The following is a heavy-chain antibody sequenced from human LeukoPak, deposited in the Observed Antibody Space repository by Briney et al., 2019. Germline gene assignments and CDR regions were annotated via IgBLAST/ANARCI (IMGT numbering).Heavy chain of an antibody. V-gene: IGHV3-21*01. CDR1: EFTLSSYS. CDR3: ARDRQVPPPYYDYMDV. CDR2: ISSRSRYI. Sequence: GGTLRLSYAASEFTLSSYSMNGVRQAPGKGLEWVSSISSRSRYIHHTDSMTSRFTSSTHNAKNSLYLQMNGLRAEDTAVYYCARDRQVPPPYYDYMDVWGKGDTVTVSS. J-gene: IGHJ6*03.